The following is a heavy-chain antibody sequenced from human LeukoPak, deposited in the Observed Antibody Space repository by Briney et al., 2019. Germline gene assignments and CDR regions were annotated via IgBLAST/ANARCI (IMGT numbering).Heavy chain of an antibody. CDR3: VCSVGYTSSWFELRFDP. J-gene: IGHJ5*02. V-gene: IGHV4-39*01. Sequence: SETLSLTCSVSGGSISSRSYYWGWIRQSPGKGLEWIGSIYYTGSTYYNPSLKSRVTISVDTSKNQFSLKLSSVTAADTAVYYCVCSVGYTSSWFELRFDPWGQGTLVAVSS. D-gene: IGHD6-13*01. CDR2: IYYTGST. CDR1: GGSISSRSYY.